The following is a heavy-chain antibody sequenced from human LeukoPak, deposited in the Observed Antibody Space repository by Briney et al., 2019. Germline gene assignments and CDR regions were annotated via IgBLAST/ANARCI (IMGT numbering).Heavy chain of an antibody. CDR1: GGTFSSYT. CDR2: NSAYNGNT. J-gene: IGHJ5*02. CDR3: ASVMAAAGFNWFDP. D-gene: IGHD6-13*01. V-gene: IGHV1-18*01. Sequence: ASVKVSCKASGGTFSSYTISWVRQAPGQGLEWMGWNSAYNGNTNYAQKLQGRVTMTTDTSTSTAYMELRSLRSDDTAVFYCASVMAAAGFNWFDPWGQGTLVTVSS.